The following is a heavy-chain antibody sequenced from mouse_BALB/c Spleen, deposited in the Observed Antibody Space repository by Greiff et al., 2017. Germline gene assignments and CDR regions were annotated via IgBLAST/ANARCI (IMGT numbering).Heavy chain of an antibody. J-gene: IGHJ3*01. V-gene: IGHV5-17*02. Sequence: EVHLVESGGGLVQPGGSRKLSCAASGFTFSSFGMHWVRQAPEKGLEWVAYISSGSSTIYYADTVKGRFTISRDNPKNTLFLQMTSLRSEDTAMYYCARSSLYGYDAWFAYWGQGTLVTVSA. CDR2: ISSGSSTI. CDR1: GFTFSSFG. CDR3: ARSSLYGYDAWFAY. D-gene: IGHD2-2*01.